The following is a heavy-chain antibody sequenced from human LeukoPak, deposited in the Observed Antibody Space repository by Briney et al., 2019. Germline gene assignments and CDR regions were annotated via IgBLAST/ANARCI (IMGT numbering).Heavy chain of an antibody. CDR3: ARLYLPATRFDY. J-gene: IGHJ4*02. CDR1: GGSISNYY. CDR2: IYHSGTTYSGST. Sequence: SETLSLTCTVSGGSISNYYWVWIRQPPGKGLEWIGSIYHSGTTYSGSTYYNPSLKSRVTISLDTSKNQFSLKVGSMTAADTAVYYCARLYLPATRFDYWGQGTLVTVSS. D-gene: IGHD5-24*01. V-gene: IGHV4-39*07.